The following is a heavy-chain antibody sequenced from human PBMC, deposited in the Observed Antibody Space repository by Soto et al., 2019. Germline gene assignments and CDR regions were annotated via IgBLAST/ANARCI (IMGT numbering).Heavy chain of an antibody. V-gene: IGHV3-30*18. CDR3: AKDGELPFAYYFGY. CDR1: GFTFSSYG. D-gene: IGHD1-26*01. CDR2: ISYDGSNK. Sequence: GGSLRLSCAASGFTFSSYGMHWVRQAPGKGLEWVAVISYDGSNKYYADSVKGRFTISRDNSKNTLYLQMNSLRAEDTAVYYCAKDGELPFAYYFGYWGQGTLVTVSS. J-gene: IGHJ4*02.